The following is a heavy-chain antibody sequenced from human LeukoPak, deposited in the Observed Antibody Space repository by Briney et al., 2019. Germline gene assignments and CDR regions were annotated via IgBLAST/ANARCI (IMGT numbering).Heavy chain of an antibody. D-gene: IGHD2-2*01. CDR2: INPNSGGT. J-gene: IGHJ6*04. Sequence: ASVKVSCKASGYTFTGYYMHWVRQAPGQGLEWMGWINPNSGGTNYAQKFQGRVTMTRDTSISTAYMELSRLRSDDTAVYYCARGGGAGPHAHYYEGGDVGGKGPTFPV. CDR1: GYTFTGYY. CDR3: ARGGGAGPHAHYYEGGDV. V-gene: IGHV1-2*02.